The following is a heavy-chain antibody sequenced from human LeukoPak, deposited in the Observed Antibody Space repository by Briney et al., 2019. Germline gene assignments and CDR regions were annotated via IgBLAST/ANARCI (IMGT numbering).Heavy chain of an antibody. CDR3: AKESYSSSWYWGYYYYYGMDV. V-gene: IGHV3-30*18. Sequence: PGRSLRLSCAASGFTFSSYGMHWVRQAPGKGLEWVAVISYDGSNKYYADSVKGRFTISRDNSKNTLYLQMNSLRTEDTAVYYCAKESYSSSWYWGYYYYYGMDVWGQGTTVTVSS. CDR2: ISYDGSNK. D-gene: IGHD6-13*01. CDR1: GFTFSSYG. J-gene: IGHJ6*02.